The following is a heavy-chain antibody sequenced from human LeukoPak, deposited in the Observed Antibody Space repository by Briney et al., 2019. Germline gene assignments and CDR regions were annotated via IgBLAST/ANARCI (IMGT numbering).Heavy chain of an antibody. CDR3: ARQYCSSTSCYDGMDV. D-gene: IGHD2-2*01. V-gene: IGHV5-51*01. J-gene: IGHJ6*02. Sequence: GESLKISCKGSGYSFTSYWIGWVRQMPRKGLEWRGIIYPGDSDTRYSPSFQGQVTISADKSISTAYLQWSSLKASDTAMYYCARQYCSSTSCYDGMDVWGQGTTVTVSS. CDR1: GYSFTSYW. CDR2: IYPGDSDT.